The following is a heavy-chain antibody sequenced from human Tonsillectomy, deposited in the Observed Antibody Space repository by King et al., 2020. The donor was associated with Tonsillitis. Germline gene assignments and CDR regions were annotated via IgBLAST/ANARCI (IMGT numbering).Heavy chain of an antibody. CDR1: GYTFTSYY. Sequence: VQLVESGAEVKKPGASVKVSCTASGYTFTSYYMHWVRQAPGPGLEWMGIINPSGGSTSYAQKFQGRVTRTRDTSTSTVYMELSSLRSADTAVYYCARGYVDIVATIDYWGQGALVTVSS. CDR2: INPSGGST. CDR3: ARGYVDIVATIDY. V-gene: IGHV1-46*01. D-gene: IGHD5-12*01. J-gene: IGHJ4*02.